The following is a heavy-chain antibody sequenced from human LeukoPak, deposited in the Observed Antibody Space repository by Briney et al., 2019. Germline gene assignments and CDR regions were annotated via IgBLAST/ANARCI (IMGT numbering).Heavy chain of an antibody. CDR3: ARVPLNCSGGSCYNYGMDV. CDR1: GGSISSYY. Sequence: SETLSLTCTVSGGSISSYYWSWIRQPPGKGLEWIGHIYYSGSTNYNPSLKSRVIISVDTSKNQFSLKLSSVTAAGTAVYYCARVPLNCSGGSCYNYGMDVWGQGTTVTVSS. J-gene: IGHJ6*02. V-gene: IGHV4-59*01. D-gene: IGHD2-15*01. CDR2: IYYSGST.